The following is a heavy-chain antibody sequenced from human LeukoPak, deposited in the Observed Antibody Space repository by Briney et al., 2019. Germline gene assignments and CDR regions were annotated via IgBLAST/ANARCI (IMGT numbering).Heavy chain of an antibody. Sequence: GGPLRLSCAASGFTVSSNEMSWVRQAPGKGLEWVSSISSSSSYIYYADSVKGRFTISRDNAKNSLYLQMNSLRAEDTAVYYCARDMGVFDYWGQGTLVTVSS. D-gene: IGHD3-16*01. CDR2: ISSSSSYI. J-gene: IGHJ4*02. CDR3: ARDMGVFDY. CDR1: GFTVSSNE. V-gene: IGHV3-21*01.